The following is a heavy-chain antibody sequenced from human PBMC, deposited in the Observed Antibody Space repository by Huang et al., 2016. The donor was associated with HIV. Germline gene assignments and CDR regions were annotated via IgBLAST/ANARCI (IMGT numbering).Heavy chain of an antibody. Sequence: EVQLVESGGGLVQPGGSLRLSCAASGFSISSYWMHWVRQAPGKGLVWVSRINSDGGSTSYADSVKGRVTSSRDNAKNTLYLQMNSLRAEDTAVYYCARDPRIQSWLNFFDYWGQGTLVSVSS. CDR2: INSDGGST. D-gene: IGHD3-22*01. CDR1: GFSISSYW. V-gene: IGHV3-74*01. CDR3: ARDPRIQSWLNFFDY. J-gene: IGHJ4*02.